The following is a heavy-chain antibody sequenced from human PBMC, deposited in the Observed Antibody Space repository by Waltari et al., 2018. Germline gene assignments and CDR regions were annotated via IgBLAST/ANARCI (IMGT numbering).Heavy chain of an antibody. D-gene: IGHD3-16*01. J-gene: IGHJ4*02. CDR1: GYSFGGYY. CDR2: INPTNGVT. Sequence: QVHLVQSGAEVKKSGASVTVSCTASGYSFGGYYLYWVRQAPGQGLEWMGWINPTNGVTNYAQKFQGRVTMTRDTSINSVYMDLSRLRSDDTAVYFCARGLGGSSPFDYWAGEPWSPSPQ. V-gene: IGHV1-2*02. CDR3: ARGLGGSSPFDY.